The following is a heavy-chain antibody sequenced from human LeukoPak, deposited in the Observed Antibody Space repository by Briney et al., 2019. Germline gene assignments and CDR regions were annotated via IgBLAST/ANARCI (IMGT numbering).Heavy chain of an antibody. CDR3: ARDGYSFGHDFDY. D-gene: IGHD5-18*01. Sequence: GGSLRLSCAASGFTFSSYWMHWVRHTPGKGLVWVSRIKGDGSSTSYADSVKGRFTVSRDNAKNTLYLQMNSLRAEDTAVYYCARDGYSFGHDFDYWGQGTLVTVSS. V-gene: IGHV3-74*01. CDR2: IKGDGSST. J-gene: IGHJ4*02. CDR1: GFTFSSYW.